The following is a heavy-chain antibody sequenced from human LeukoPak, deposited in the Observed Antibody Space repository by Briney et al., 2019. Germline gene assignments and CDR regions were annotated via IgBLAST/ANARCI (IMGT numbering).Heavy chain of an antibody. CDR2: INHSGST. CDR3: ARLGEFDFWFDP. CDR1: GGSFSGYY. V-gene: IGHV4-34*01. J-gene: IGHJ5*02. D-gene: IGHD3-10*01. Sequence: SETLSLTCAVYGGSFSGYYWSWIRQPPGKGLEWIGEINHSGSTNYNPSLKSRVTISVDTSKNQFSLKLSSVTAADTAVYYCARLGEFDFWFDPWGQGTQVTVSS.